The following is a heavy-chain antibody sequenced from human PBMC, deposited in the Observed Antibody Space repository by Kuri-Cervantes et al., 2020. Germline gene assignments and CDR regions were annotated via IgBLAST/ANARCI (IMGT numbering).Heavy chain of an antibody. Sequence: LRLSCTVSGGSISSDDYYWSWIRQSPGKGLEWIGYIYYSGSTNYNPSLKSRVTISVDTSKNQFSLKLSSVTAADTAVYYCARPYSSYYYMDVWGKGTTVTVSS. D-gene: IGHD2-15*01. CDR2: IYYSGST. J-gene: IGHJ6*03. V-gene: IGHV4-30-4*08. CDR1: GGSISSDDYY. CDR3: ARPYSSYYYMDV.